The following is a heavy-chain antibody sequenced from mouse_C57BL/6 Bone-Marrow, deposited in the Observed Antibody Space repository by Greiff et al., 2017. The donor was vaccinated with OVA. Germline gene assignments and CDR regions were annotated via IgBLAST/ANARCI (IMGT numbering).Heavy chain of an antibody. CDR3: ARRVGTWYFDV. CDR2: ISNLAYSI. V-gene: IGHV5-15*04. CDR1: GFTFSDYG. Sequence: EVKLMESGGGLVQPGGSLKLSCAASGFTFSDYGMAWVRQAPRKGPEWVAFISNLAYSIYYADTVTGRFTISRENAKNTLYLEMSSLRSEDTAMYYCARRVGTWYFDVWGTGTTVTVSS. D-gene: IGHD4-1*01. J-gene: IGHJ1*03.